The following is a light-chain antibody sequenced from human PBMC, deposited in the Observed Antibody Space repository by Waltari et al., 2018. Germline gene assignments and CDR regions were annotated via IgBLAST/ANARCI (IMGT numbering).Light chain of an antibody. CDR1: QRVNRW. Sequence: DIQMTQSPSTLSASVGDSVPITCRASQRVNRWLAWYQQKPGKAPKRLISKSSALQNGVAPRFSGGGSGTEFTLTISNLQPDDSSTYYCQQYEAFPVTFGHGTKVEIK. V-gene: IGKV1-5*03. CDR2: KSS. CDR3: QQYEAFPVT. J-gene: IGKJ1*01.